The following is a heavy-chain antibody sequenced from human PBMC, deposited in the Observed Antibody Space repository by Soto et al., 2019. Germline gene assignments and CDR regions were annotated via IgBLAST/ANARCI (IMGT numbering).Heavy chain of an antibody. CDR3: ASGRGYDILTGYYPYFDY. J-gene: IGHJ4*02. Sequence: EVQLVESGGGLVQSGKSLRLSCAASGLTFDDYAMHWVRQAPGKDLEWVSGISWNSGSIGYADSVKGRFTISRDNAKTPLYLQMNSLRAGDTALYYCASGRGYDILTGYYPYFDYWGQGTLVTVSS. D-gene: IGHD3-9*01. V-gene: IGHV3-9*01. CDR1: GLTFDDYA. CDR2: ISWNSGSI.